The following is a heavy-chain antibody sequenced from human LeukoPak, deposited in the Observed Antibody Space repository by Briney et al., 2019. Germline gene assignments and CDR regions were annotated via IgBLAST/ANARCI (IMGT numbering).Heavy chain of an antibody. Sequence: ASVKVSCKASGYTFTGYYMHWVRQAPGQGLEWMGWINPNSGGTNYAQKFQGRVTMTRDTSISTAYMELSRLRSDDTAVYYCASLYYNDSSGSIFDYWGQGTLVTVSS. V-gene: IGHV1-2*02. CDR2: INPNSGGT. CDR1: GYTFTGYY. D-gene: IGHD3-22*01. J-gene: IGHJ4*02. CDR3: ASLYYNDSSGSIFDY.